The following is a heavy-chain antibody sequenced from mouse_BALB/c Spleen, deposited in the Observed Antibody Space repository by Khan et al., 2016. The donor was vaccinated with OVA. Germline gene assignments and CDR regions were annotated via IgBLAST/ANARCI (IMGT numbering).Heavy chain of an antibody. CDR1: GFNIKDYY. CDR2: IDPENGNT. D-gene: IGHD2-3*01. J-gene: IGHJ2*01. CDR3: TRSILLYVDY. V-gene: IGHV14-1*02. Sequence: EVQLQESGAELVRPGALVKLSCKASGFNIKDYYIHWVKQRPEQGLEWIGWIDPENGNTVYDPRFQGKASITADTTSNTAYLQLSSLTSEDTAVYYCTRSILLYVDYWGQGTTLTVYS.